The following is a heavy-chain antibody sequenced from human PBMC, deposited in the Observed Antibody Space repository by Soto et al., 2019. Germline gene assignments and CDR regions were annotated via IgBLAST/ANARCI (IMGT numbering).Heavy chain of an antibody. Sequence: PSETLSLTCTVSGGSISSGGYYWSWIRQHPGKGLEWIGYIYYSGSTYYNPSLKSRVTISVDTSKNQFSLKLSSVTAADTAVYYCARDLYYDSSGYFTRRYYYYGMDVWGQGTTVTVSS. CDR3: ARDLYYDSSGYFTRRYYYYGMDV. J-gene: IGHJ6*02. V-gene: IGHV4-31*03. CDR2: IYYSGST. CDR1: GGSISSGGYY. D-gene: IGHD3-22*01.